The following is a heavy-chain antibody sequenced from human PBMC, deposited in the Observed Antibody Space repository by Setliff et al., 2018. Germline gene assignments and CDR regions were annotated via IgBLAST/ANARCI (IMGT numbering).Heavy chain of an antibody. CDR1: GYTFTSYA. V-gene: IGHV1-58*02. CDR2: IVVGSGNT. D-gene: IGHD1-26*01. Sequence: ASVKVSCKASGYTFTSYAMHWVRQAPGQRLEWIGWIVVGSGNTNYAQKFQERVTITRDMSTSTAYMELSSLRSEDTAVYYCAAKTLGAQRGSDYWGQGTLVTVSS. J-gene: IGHJ4*02. CDR3: AAKTLGAQRGSDY.